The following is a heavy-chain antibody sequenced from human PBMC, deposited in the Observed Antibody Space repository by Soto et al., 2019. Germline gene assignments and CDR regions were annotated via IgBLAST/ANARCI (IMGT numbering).Heavy chain of an antibody. CDR1: GFTFSSYA. J-gene: IGHJ4*02. V-gene: IGHV3-23*01. CDR3: ANRRGYSGYDLEADY. Sequence: EVQLLESGGGLVQPGGSLRLSCAASGFTFSSYAMSWVRQAPGKGLEWVSAISGSGGSTYYADSVKGRFTISRDNSKNTLYLQMNSRRAEDTAVYYCANRRGYSGYDLEADYWGQGTLVTVSS. CDR2: ISGSGGST. D-gene: IGHD5-12*01.